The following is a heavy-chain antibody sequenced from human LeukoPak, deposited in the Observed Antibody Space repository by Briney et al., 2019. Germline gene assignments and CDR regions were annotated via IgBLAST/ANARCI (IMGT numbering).Heavy chain of an antibody. CDR1: GGSISSYY. CDR3: ARGRYFDRFSGYWYFDL. CDR2: MYYSGST. J-gene: IGHJ2*01. V-gene: IGHV4-59*01. D-gene: IGHD3-9*01. Sequence: PSETLSLTCTVSGGSISSYYWGWIRQPPGKGLGWIGYMYYSGSTNYNPSLKSRVTISVDTSKNQFSLKLSSVTAADTAVYYCARGRYFDRFSGYWYFDLWGRSTLVTVSS.